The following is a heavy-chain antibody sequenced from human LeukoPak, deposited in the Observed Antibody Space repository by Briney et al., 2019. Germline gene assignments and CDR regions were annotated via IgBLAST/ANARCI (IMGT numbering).Heavy chain of an antibody. CDR2: MSSSSGLI. Sequence: GGSLRLSCAASGFTFSRYSMNWVRQAPGNGLEWVSSMSSSSGLIYYGDSVKGRFTVCRDNAKRSLYLQMNSLRADDTAVYYCAREFDGSASGAGYWGQGTLVTVSS. CDR3: AREFDGSASGAGY. D-gene: IGHD1-26*01. CDR1: GFTFSRYS. V-gene: IGHV3-21*01. J-gene: IGHJ4*02.